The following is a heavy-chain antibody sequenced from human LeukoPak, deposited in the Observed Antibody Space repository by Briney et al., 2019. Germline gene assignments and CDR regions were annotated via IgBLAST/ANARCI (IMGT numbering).Heavy chain of an antibody. CDR3: ARMILLLGDVLTVPPRGFDY. J-gene: IGHJ4*02. V-gene: IGHV1-18*01. D-gene: IGHD3-9*01. CDR2: ISVYNGNT. Sequence: ASVKVSCKASGYTFTTYGISWVRQAPGKGLEWLRRISVYNGNTNYAQKLQGRVTMTTDTSTSTAYMELRSLRSDDTAVYYCARMILLLGDVLTVPPRGFDYWGQGTLVTVSS. CDR1: GYTFTTYG.